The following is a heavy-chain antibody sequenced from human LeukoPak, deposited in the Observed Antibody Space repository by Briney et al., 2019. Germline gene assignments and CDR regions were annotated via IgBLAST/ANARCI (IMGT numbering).Heavy chain of an antibody. Sequence: GRSLRLSCAASGFTFSSYAMSWVRQAPGKGLEWVSAISGSGGSTYYADCVKGRFTISRDNSKNTLYLQMNSLRAEDTAVYYCARDGGPSGSYDYWGQGTLVTVSS. CDR3: ARDGGPSGSYDY. J-gene: IGHJ4*02. V-gene: IGHV3-23*01. D-gene: IGHD1-26*01. CDR1: GFTFSSYA. CDR2: ISGSGGST.